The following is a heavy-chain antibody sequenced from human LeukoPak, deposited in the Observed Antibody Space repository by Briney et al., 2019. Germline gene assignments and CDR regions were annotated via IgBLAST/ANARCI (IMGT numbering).Heavy chain of an antibody. CDR3: ARFNVVVPASGFDP. CDR1: GGSISSGSYY. V-gene: IGHV4-61*02. CDR2: IYTSGST. J-gene: IGHJ5*02. Sequence: SETLSLTCTVSGGSISSGSYYWSWIRQPAGKGLEWIGRIYTSGSTNYNPSLKSRVTISVDTSKNQFSLKLSSVTAADTAVYYCARFNVVVPASGFDPWGRGTLVTVSS. D-gene: IGHD2-2*01.